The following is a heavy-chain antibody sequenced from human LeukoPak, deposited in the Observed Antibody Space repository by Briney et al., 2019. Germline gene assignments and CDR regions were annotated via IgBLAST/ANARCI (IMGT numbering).Heavy chain of an antibody. CDR3: ARRLLGYCSGGSCEYYFDY. Sequence: GESLKISCKGSGYLFTSYWIGWVRQMPGKGLEWMGIIYPGDSDTRYSPSFQGQVTISADKSISTAYLQWSSLKASDTAMYYCARRLLGYCSGGSCEYYFDYWGQGTLVTVSS. CDR2: IYPGDSDT. J-gene: IGHJ4*02. D-gene: IGHD2-15*01. CDR1: GYLFTSYW. V-gene: IGHV5-51*01.